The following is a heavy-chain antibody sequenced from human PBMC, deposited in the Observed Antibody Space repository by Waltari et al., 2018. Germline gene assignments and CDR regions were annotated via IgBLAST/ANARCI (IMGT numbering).Heavy chain of an antibody. CDR3: ARDRRDGYNRRNKYYFDY. Sequence: QVQLVQSGAEVKKPGSSVKVSCKASGGTFSSYAISWVRQAPGPRLEWMGGIIPIFGTANYAQKFQGRVTITADESTSTAYMELSSLRSEDTAVYYCARDRRDGYNRRNKYYFDYWGQGTLVTVSS. V-gene: IGHV1-69*01. CDR1: GGTFSSYA. D-gene: IGHD5-12*01. CDR2: IIPIFGTA. J-gene: IGHJ4*02.